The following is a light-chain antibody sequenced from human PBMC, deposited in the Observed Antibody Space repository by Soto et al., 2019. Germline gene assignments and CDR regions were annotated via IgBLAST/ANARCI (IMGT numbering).Light chain of an antibody. V-gene: IGKV3-15*01. CDR1: QSVSSN. CDR2: GVS. Sequence: EVVMTQSPATVSVSPGERATLSCRASQSVSSNFLAWYQQKPGQAPRLLIYGVSIRATGIPARFSGSGSGTEFTLTISSLQSEDFAVYYCQQYSAWPLTFGGGTKVEI. J-gene: IGKJ4*01. CDR3: QQYSAWPLT.